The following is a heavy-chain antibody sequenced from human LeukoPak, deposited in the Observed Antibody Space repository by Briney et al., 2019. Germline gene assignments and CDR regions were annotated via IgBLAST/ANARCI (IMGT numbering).Heavy chain of an antibody. CDR3: ARSPLSFGELSFDY. CDR1: GFTFSSYW. V-gene: IGHV3-7*03. CDR2: IKQEGSEK. D-gene: IGHD3-10*01. J-gene: IGHJ4*02. Sequence: GGSLRLSCAASGFTFSSYWMSWVRQAPGKGLEWVANIKQEGSEKYYVDSVKGRFTISRDNAKNSLYLQMNSLRAEDTAVYYCARSPLSFGELSFDYWGQGTLVTVSS.